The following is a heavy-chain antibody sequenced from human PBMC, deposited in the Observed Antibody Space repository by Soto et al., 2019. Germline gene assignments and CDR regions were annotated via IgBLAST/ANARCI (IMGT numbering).Heavy chain of an antibody. CDR2: FDPEDGET. J-gene: IGHJ1*01. V-gene: IGHV1-24*01. CDR3: EAGNMPTTVTTLMAAEYFQH. Sequence: QVQLVQSGAEVKKPGASVKVSCKVSGYTLTELSMHWVRQAPGKGLEWMGGFDPEDGETIYAQTFQGRVNMTEETSKDTGYMELSSLTSEDTAVYYCEAGNMPTTVTTLMAAEYFQHLFQGTLVTVAS. D-gene: IGHD4-17*01. CDR1: GYTLTELS.